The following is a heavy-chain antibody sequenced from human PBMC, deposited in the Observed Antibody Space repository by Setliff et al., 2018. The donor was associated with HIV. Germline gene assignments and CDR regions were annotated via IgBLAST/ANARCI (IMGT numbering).Heavy chain of an antibody. J-gene: IGHJ3*02. CDR1: GGSISSDSYY. Sequence: ASETLSLTCSVAGGSISSDSYYWGWVRQTPGKGLEWIGSINNGGYTYHSPSLKTRVTISIDTSKKQFSLKLSSVTAADTGVYFCARLFQWMSYSFDIWGQGKVVTVSS. CDR2: INNGGYT. D-gene: IGHD1-26*01. CDR3: ARLFQWMSYSFDI. V-gene: IGHV4-39*01.